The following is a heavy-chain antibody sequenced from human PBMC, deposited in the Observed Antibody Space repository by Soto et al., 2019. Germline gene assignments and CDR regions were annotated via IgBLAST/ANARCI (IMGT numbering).Heavy chain of an antibody. CDR1: GFTFSSYA. Sequence: GGSLRLSCAASGFTFSSYAMHWFRQAPGKGLEWVAFISYDGSNKYYADSVKGRFTISRDNSKNTLYLQMNSLRAEDTAVYYCARDPGYYGSGSSSTTYYYYGMDVWGQGTTVTVSS. D-gene: IGHD3-10*01. CDR2: ISYDGSNK. J-gene: IGHJ6*02. V-gene: IGHV3-30-3*01. CDR3: ARDPGYYGSGSSSTTYYYYGMDV.